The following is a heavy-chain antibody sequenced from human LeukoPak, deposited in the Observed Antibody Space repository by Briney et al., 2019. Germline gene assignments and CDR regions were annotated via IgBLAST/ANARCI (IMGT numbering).Heavy chain of an antibody. J-gene: IGHJ4*02. CDR3: ARDHDILTGYYTY. CDR1: GFTFSDYY. V-gene: IGHV3-11*01. CDR2: ISSSGSTT. Sequence: GGSLRLSCAASGFTFSDYYMSWIRQAPGKGLEWVSYISSSGSTTYYADSVKGRFTISRDSSKNTVYLQMNSLRAEDTAVYYCARDHDILTGYYTYWGQGTLVTVSS. D-gene: IGHD3-9*01.